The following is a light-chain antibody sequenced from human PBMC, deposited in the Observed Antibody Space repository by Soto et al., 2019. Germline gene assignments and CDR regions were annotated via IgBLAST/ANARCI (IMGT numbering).Light chain of an antibody. CDR3: QQYNNWPT. CDR1: QSLGSD. J-gene: IGKJ5*01. CDR2: GAS. Sequence: EIVMTQSPGTLSLSPGDTATLSCRASQSLGSDLAWYQQKPGQAPRLLIFGASARPTGIPARISGSGSGTEFTLTISSLRSEDFAVYFCQQYNNWPTFGQGTRLEIK. V-gene: IGKV3-15*01.